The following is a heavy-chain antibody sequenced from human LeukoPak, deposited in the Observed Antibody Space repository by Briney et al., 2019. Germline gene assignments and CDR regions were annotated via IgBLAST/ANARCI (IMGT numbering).Heavy chain of an antibody. Sequence: SETLSLTCAVYGGSFSGYYWSWIRQPPGKGLEWIGEINHSGSTNYNPSLKSRVTISVDTSKNQFSLKLSSVTAADTAVYYCARLGCGGDCYSLDDAFDIWGQGTIVTVSS. V-gene: IGHV4-34*01. CDR1: GGSFSGYY. J-gene: IGHJ3*02. D-gene: IGHD2-21*02. CDR2: INHSGST. CDR3: ARLGCGGDCYSLDDAFDI.